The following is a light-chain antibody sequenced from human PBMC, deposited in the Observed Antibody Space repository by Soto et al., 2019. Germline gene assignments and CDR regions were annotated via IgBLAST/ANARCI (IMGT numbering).Light chain of an antibody. J-gene: IGKJ1*01. CDR1: QTISSW. Sequence: DIQMTQSPSTLSGSVGDRVTITCRASQTISSWLAWYQQKPGKAPKLLIYDAYSLESGVPSRFSGSGSGTEFTLTITSLQPEDFATYFCQEYGTSFTWTFGQGTKVDIK. V-gene: IGKV1-5*01. CDR3: QEYGTSFTWT. CDR2: DAY.